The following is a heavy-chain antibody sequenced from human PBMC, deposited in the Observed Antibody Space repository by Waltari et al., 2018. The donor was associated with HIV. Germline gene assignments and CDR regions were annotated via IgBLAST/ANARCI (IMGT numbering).Heavy chain of an antibody. Sequence: EVQLLESGGGLVQPGGSLRLSCAASGFTFSSYAMSWVRQAPGKGLEGVAAMSGSGGSTYYADSVKGRFTISRDNSKNTLYLQMNSLRAEDTAVYYCAKKGRTVTTGFGYWGQGTLVTVSS. V-gene: IGHV3-23*01. D-gene: IGHD4-17*01. CDR3: AKKGRTVTTGFGY. J-gene: IGHJ4*02. CDR2: MSGSGGST. CDR1: GFTFSSYA.